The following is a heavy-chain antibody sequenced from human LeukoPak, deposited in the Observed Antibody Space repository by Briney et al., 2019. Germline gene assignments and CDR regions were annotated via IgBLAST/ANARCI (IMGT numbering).Heavy chain of an antibody. CDR2: ISYDGNDK. J-gene: IGHJ4*02. Sequence: PGGSLRLSCAASGFIFSSYGMHWVRQAPGRGLGWVAVISYDGNDKYYADSVKGRFTISRDNSKNTLSLQMDSLRSDDTAVYYCANARSSGWYESDYWGQGTLITVSS. CDR3: ANARSSGWYESDY. V-gene: IGHV3-30*18. CDR1: GFIFSSYG. D-gene: IGHD6-19*01.